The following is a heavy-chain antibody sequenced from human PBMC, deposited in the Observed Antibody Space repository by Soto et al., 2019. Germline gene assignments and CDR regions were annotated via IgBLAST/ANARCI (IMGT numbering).Heavy chain of an antibody. CDR1: GSSLNASGMC. Sequence: SGPTLVNPTQTLTLTCTFSGSSLNASGMCLTWIRQPPGRALEWLATIDWDGDKYYTSSLRTRLTISKDTSKNQVALTMTNMQPMDTGTYFCARMRGSYISLLDSWGQGALVTVSS. J-gene: IGHJ4*02. D-gene: IGHD5-18*01. CDR2: IDWDGDK. V-gene: IGHV2-70*13. CDR3: ARMRGSYISLLDS.